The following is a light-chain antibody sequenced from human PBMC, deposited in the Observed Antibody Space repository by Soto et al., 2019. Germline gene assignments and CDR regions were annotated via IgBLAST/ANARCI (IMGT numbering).Light chain of an antibody. Sequence: QSVLTQPASVSGSPEQSITISCTGTSSDVGGYNYVSWYQQHPGKAPKLMIYEVSNRPSGVSNRFSGSKSGNTASLTISGLQAEDEADYYCSSYTSSSTPYVFGTGTKLTVL. CDR1: SSDVGGYNY. CDR2: EVS. J-gene: IGLJ1*01. CDR3: SSYTSSSTPYV. V-gene: IGLV2-14*01.